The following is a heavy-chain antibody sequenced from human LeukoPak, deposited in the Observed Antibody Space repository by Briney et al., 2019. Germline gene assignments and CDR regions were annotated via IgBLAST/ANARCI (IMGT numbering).Heavy chain of an antibody. D-gene: IGHD5-18*01. V-gene: IGHV4-34*01. CDR1: GGSFSGYY. CDR2: INHSGST. Sequence: PSETLSLTCAVYGGSFSGYYWSWIRQPPGKGLEWIGEINHSGSTNYNPSLKSRVTISVDTSKNQFSLKLSSVTVADTAVYYCARPRGYSYGGFDPWGQGTLVTVSS. J-gene: IGHJ5*02. CDR3: ARPRGYSYGGFDP.